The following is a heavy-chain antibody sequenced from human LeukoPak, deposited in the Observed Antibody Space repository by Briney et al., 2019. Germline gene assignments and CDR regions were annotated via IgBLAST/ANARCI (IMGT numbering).Heavy chain of an antibody. CDR3: ARENSYGAPLDY. V-gene: IGHV3-30*03. D-gene: IGHD5-18*01. Sequence: GGSLRLSCAASGFPFTNYAMHWVRQAPGKGLEWVAVISSDGRSKYHADSVKGRFTISRDDSKKTVYLQMNSLRGEDSAVYFCARENSYGAPLDYWGQGSLVTVSS. CDR2: ISSDGRSK. J-gene: IGHJ4*02. CDR1: GFPFTNYA.